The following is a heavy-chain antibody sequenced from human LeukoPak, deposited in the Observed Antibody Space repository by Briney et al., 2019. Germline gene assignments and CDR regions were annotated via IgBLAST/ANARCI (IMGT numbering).Heavy chain of an antibody. D-gene: IGHD5-18*01. CDR2: IYYSGST. J-gene: IGHJ4*02. V-gene: IGHV4-59*01. CDR3: AREGGTRYSYGYV. Sequence: PSETLSLTCTVSGGSISSYYWSWIRQPPGKGLEWIGYIYYSGSTNYNPSLKSRVTISVDTSKNQFSLKLCSVTAADTAVYYCAREGGTRYSYGYVWGQGTLVTVSS. CDR1: GGSISSYY.